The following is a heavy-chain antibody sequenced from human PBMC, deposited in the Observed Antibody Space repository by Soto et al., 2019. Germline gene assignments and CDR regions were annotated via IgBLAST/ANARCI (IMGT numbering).Heavy chain of an antibody. CDR1: GFTFSSYA. Sequence: PGGSLRLSCAASGFTFSSYAMSWVRQAPGKGLEWVSAISGSGGSTYYADSVKGRFTISRDNSKNTLYLQMNSLRAEDTAVYYCAKIEGYDILTGYYKDHYYYGMDVWGQGTTVTVSS. J-gene: IGHJ6*02. CDR2: ISGSGGST. V-gene: IGHV3-23*01. CDR3: AKIEGYDILTGYYKDHYYYGMDV. D-gene: IGHD3-9*01.